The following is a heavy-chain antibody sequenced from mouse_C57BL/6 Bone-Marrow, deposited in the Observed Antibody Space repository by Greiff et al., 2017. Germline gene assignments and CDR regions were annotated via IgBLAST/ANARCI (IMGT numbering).Heavy chain of an antibody. CDR3: ARQGDYDGDAMDY. J-gene: IGHJ4*01. CDR1: GFTFSSYG. D-gene: IGHD2-4*01. V-gene: IGHV5-6*01. Sequence: EVMLVESGGDLVKPGGSLKLSCAASGFTFSSYGMSWVRQTPDKRLEWVATISSGGSYTYYPDSVQGRFTISRDNAKNTLYLQMSSLKSEDTAMYYCARQGDYDGDAMDYWGQGTSVTVSS. CDR2: ISSGGSYT.